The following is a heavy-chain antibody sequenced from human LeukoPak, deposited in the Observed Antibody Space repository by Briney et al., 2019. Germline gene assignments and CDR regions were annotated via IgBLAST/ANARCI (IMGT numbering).Heavy chain of an antibody. J-gene: IGHJ4*02. CDR1: GFTFSSYG. Sequence: GGSLRLSCAASGFTFSSYGMHWVRQAPGKGLEWVAVISYDGSNKYYADSVKGRFTISRDNSKNTLYLQMNSPRAEDTALYYCVKKRSYYDFWSGYCHYWGQGTLVTVSS. V-gene: IGHV3-30*18. D-gene: IGHD3-3*01. CDR2: ISYDGSNK. CDR3: VKKRSYYDFWSGYCHY.